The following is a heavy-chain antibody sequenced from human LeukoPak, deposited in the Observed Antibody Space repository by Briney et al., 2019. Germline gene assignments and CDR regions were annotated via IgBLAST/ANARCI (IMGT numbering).Heavy chain of an antibody. CDR2: IYYSGST. J-gene: IGHJ4*02. D-gene: IGHD1-26*01. Sequence: SETLSLTCTVSGGSISSSSYYWGWIRQPPGKGLEWIGSIYYSGSTYYNPSLKSRVTISVDTSKNQFSLKLSSVTAADTAVYYCARRYSGSYTLDYYFDYWGQGTLVTVSS. CDR3: ARRYSGSYTLDYYFDY. V-gene: IGHV4-39*01. CDR1: GGSISSSSYY.